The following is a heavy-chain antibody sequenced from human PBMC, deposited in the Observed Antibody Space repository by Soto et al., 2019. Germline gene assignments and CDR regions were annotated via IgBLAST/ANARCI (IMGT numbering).Heavy chain of an antibody. D-gene: IGHD4-17*01. J-gene: IGHJ6*02. CDR3: AREDDYGYRYINDGLDV. Sequence: QAQLVESGGGVVQPGRSLRLSCAASGFTFNIYALHWVRQAPGKGLEWVAVISFDGTKKYYSDSVKGRFTISRDNLKNTLYLQMNNLRVEEAALYFCAREDDYGYRYINDGLDVWGQGTTVTVSS. CDR2: ISFDGTKK. V-gene: IGHV3-30-3*01. CDR1: GFTFNIYA.